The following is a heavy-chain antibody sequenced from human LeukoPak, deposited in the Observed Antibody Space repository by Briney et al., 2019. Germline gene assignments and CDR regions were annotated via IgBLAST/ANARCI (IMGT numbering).Heavy chain of an antibody. J-gene: IGHJ5*02. V-gene: IGHV3-33*01. Sequence: PGGSLRLSCAASGFTFNSYAMHWVRQAPGKGLEWVAVIWYDGSNKYYADSVKGRFTISRDNSKNTLYLQMNSLRAEDTAVYYCARSQTYDFWSGMWFDPWGQGTLVTVSS. D-gene: IGHD3-3*01. CDR1: GFTFNSYA. CDR2: IWYDGSNK. CDR3: ARSQTYDFWSGMWFDP.